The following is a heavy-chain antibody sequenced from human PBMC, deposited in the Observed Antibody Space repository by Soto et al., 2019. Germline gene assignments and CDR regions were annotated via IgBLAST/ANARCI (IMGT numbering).Heavy chain of an antibody. D-gene: IGHD1-7*01. CDR2: ISYDGSNQ. V-gene: IGHV3-30-3*01. Sequence: QVQLVESGGGVVQPGRSLRLSCSASGFTFSDFEMYWLRQAPGKGLDWVSFISYDGSNQYYAGSVKGRFTVSRDNSKNTLFLLMNSLRPEDTAVYFCARRTGTAPRFDYWGQGTLVTVSS. CDR1: GFTFSDFE. CDR3: ARRTGTAPRFDY. J-gene: IGHJ4*02.